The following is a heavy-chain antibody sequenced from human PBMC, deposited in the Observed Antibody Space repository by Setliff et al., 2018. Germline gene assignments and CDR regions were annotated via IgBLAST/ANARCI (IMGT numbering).Heavy chain of an antibody. J-gene: IGHJ3*02. D-gene: IGHD2-2*01. CDR2: IYYDGRT. V-gene: IGHV4-39*07. CDR1: GGSISRSSYY. CDR3: ARGRMRGSCSGPSCTYDPFDI. Sequence: SETLSLTCSVSGGSISRSSYYWTWIRQPPGKGLEWIASIYYDGRTFAHPSVRGRVTISEDTSKNHFSLRMTSVTAADTAMYYCARGRMRGSCSGPSCTYDPFDIWGQGTPVT.